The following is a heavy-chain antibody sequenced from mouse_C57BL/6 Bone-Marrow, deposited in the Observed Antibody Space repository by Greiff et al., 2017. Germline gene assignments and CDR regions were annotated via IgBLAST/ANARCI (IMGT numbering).Heavy chain of an antibody. CDR1: GYTFTSYD. J-gene: IGHJ1*03. V-gene: IGHV1-85*01. CDR3: ARDYGSSYWYFDV. D-gene: IGHD1-1*01. CDR2: IYPRDGSN. Sequence: QVQLQQSGPELVKPGASVKLSCKASGYTFTSYDINWVKQRPGQGLAWIGWIYPRDGSNKYNEKFKGKATLTVDTSSSTAYMELHSLTSEDSAVYFCARDYGSSYWYFDVWGTGTTVTVSS.